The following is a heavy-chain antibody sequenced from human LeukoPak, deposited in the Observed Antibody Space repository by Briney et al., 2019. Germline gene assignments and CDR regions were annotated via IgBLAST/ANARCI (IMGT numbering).Heavy chain of an antibody. CDR3: AKALSSSYYYFDL. J-gene: IGHJ2*01. CDR2: IHGGDDVT. V-gene: IGHV3-23*01. Sequence: GGSLRLSCAASGFTFSSYSMNWVRQAPGKGLEWVSTIHGGDDVTYYADSVKGRFTISRDNSRNTLYLQMNSLRAEDTAVYYCAKALSSSYYYFDLGGRGTLVTVSS. D-gene: IGHD3-16*02. CDR1: GFTFSSYS.